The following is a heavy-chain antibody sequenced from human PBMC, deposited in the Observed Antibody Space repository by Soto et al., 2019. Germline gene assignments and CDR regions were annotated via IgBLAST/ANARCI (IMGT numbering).Heavy chain of an antibody. CDR3: ETSLQLRKGWAFDY. D-gene: IGHD1-7*01. J-gene: IGHJ4*02. Sequence: QVQLVQSGAEVKKPGASVKVSCKASGYTITTYFMQWVRQAPGQGLEWVGINNPSDGTTSYAQKFQGRVTMTRDTSTNTVYMDLSSLRSEDTAVYYCETSLQLRKGWAFDYWGQGTLVTVSS. CDR2: NNPSDGTT. CDR1: GYTITTYF. V-gene: IGHV1-46*01.